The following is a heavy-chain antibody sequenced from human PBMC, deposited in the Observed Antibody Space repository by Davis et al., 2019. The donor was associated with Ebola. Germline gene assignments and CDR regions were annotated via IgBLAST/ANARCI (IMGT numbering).Heavy chain of an antibody. J-gene: IGHJ1*01. CDR3: ARGGVVISIRYFQN. D-gene: IGHD2-21*01. CDR1: GGSISRGDYY. Sequence: SETLSLTCTVSGGSISRGDYYWSWIRQPPGKGLEWIGEINHSGSTNYNPSLKSRVTISVDTSKNQFSLKLSSVTAADTAVYYCARGGVVISIRYFQNWGQGTLVTVSS. CDR2: INHSGST. V-gene: IGHV4-34*01.